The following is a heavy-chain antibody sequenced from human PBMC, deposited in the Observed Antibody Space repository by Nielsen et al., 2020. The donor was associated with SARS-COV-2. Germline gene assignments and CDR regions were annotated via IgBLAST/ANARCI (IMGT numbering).Heavy chain of an antibody. D-gene: IGHD3-10*01. Sequence: GESLKISCAASGFTFNSYAMNWVRQAPGKGLEWVATIIDNGISTYYADSVKGRFTVSRDNYKNTLYLQMNSLRAEDTAVYYCAKAPPGFNWYLDLWGRGTLVTVSS. CDR3: AKAPPGFNWYLDL. J-gene: IGHJ2*01. V-gene: IGHV3-23*01. CDR1: GFTFNSYA. CDR2: IIDNGIST.